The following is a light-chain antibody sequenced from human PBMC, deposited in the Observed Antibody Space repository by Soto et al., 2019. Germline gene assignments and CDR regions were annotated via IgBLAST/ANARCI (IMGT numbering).Light chain of an antibody. Sequence: EIVLTQSPGTLSLSPGERATLSCRASQSVSLHLAWYQQKPGQSPRLLIYGASTRATGIPARFSGSGSGTEFTLTISSLESDDFATYYCQQYHRYSTFGQGTKVDI. CDR2: GAS. CDR1: QSVSLH. J-gene: IGKJ1*01. V-gene: IGKV3-15*01. CDR3: QQYHRYST.